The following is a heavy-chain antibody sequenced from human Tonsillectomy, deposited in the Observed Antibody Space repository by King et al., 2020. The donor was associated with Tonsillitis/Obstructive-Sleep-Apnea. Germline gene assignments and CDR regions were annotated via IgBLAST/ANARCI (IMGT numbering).Heavy chain of an antibody. J-gene: IGHJ4*02. Sequence: VQLVESGGGLVKPGGSLRLSCAASGFTFSDYYMSWIRQAPGKGLEGVSYISSSSIYTNYADSVKGRFTISRDNAKNSLYLQMNSLRAEDTAVYYCARGEYSYHPDYWGQGTLVTVSS. D-gene: IGHD5-18*01. CDR2: ISSSSIYT. V-gene: IGHV3-11*06. CDR3: ARGEYSYHPDY. CDR1: GFTFSDYY.